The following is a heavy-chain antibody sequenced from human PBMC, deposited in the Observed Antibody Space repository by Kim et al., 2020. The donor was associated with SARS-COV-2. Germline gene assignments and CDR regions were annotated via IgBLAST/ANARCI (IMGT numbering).Heavy chain of an antibody. CDR1: GFTFSDYW. CDR2: IKEEGSKE. Sequence: GGSLRLSCAASGFTFSDYWMSWVRQAPGKGLEWVANIKEEGSKENYVDSVKGRFTISRDNAKNSLYLQMNSLRAEDTAVYYCLKDYRGDWGQGTLVTVSS. V-gene: IGHV3-7*01. CDR3: LKDYRGD. J-gene: IGHJ4*02. D-gene: IGHD3-10*01.